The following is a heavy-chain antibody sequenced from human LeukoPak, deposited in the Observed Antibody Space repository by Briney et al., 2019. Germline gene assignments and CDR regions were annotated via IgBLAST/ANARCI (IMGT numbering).Heavy chain of an antibody. D-gene: IGHD6-13*01. J-gene: IGHJ4*02. CDR2: IYYSGST. CDR1: GGSISNYY. CDR3: ARIAETFDY. V-gene: IGHV4-59*12. Sequence: SETLSLTCTVSGGSISNYYWSWIRQPPGQGLEWIGYIYYSGSTNYNPSLKSRVTISVDTSKNQFSLKLSSVTAADTAVYYCARIAETFDYWGQGTLVTVSS.